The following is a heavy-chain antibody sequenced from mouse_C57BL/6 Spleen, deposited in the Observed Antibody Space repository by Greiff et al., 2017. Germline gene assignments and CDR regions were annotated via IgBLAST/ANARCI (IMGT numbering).Heavy chain of an antibody. CDR2: ISDGGSYT. CDR1: GFTFSSYA. V-gene: IGHV5-4*03. D-gene: IGHD3-3*01. CDR3: ARGGDGWYFDV. Sequence: EVKVVESGGGLVKPGGSLKLSCAASGFTFSSYAMSWVRQTPEKRLEWVATISDGGSYTYYPDNVKGRFTISRDNAKNNLYLQMSHLKSEDTAMYYCARGGDGWYFDVWGTGTTVTVSS. J-gene: IGHJ1*03.